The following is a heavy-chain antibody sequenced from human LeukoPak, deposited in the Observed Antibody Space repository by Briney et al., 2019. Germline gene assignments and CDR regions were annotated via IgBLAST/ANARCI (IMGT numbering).Heavy chain of an antibody. D-gene: IGHD2-15*01. CDR1: GFTFSSYG. Sequence: GGSLRLSCTASGFTFSSYGMHWVRQAPGKGLEWVAVISYDGSNKYYADSVKGRFTISRDNSKNTLYLQMNSLRAEDTAVYYCALTICSGGSCTIDYWGQGTLVTVSS. V-gene: IGHV3-30*03. CDR3: ALTICSGGSCTIDY. CDR2: ISYDGSNK. J-gene: IGHJ4*02.